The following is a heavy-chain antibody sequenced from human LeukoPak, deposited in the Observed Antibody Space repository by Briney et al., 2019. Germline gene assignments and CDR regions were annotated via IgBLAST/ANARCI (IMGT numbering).Heavy chain of an antibody. V-gene: IGHV4-38-2*02. CDR1: GYSISSGYY. D-gene: IGHD2-15*01. CDR2: IYHSGST. Sequence: PSETLSLTCAVSGYSISSGYYWGWIRQPPGKGLEWIGSIYHSGSTYYNPSLKSRVTISVDTSKNQFSLKLSSATAADTAVYYCARDRVVVVAATPNGNWFDPWGQGTLVTVSS. CDR3: ARDRVVVVAATPNGNWFDP. J-gene: IGHJ5*02.